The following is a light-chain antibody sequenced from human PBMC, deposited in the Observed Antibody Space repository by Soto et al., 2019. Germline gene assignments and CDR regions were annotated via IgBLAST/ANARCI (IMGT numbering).Light chain of an antibody. Sequence: EILITQSPSTLSSSPSERATLSCRASQSVSSSLAWYQQKTGQAPRLLIFCASSRVTGIPARFSGGGSGTEFTLTIISLQSEDFVVYYCQQYNNRTPITFGQGTRLEIK. CDR2: CAS. CDR3: QQYNNRTPIT. J-gene: IGKJ5*01. V-gene: IGKV3-15*01. CDR1: QSVSSS.